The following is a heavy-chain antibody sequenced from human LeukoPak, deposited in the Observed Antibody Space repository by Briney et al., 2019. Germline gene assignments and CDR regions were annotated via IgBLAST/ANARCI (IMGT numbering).Heavy chain of an antibody. CDR1: GFTFSSYA. J-gene: IGHJ1*01. V-gene: IGHV3-30-3*01. CDR2: ISYDGSDK. CDR3: AKEPNPYSSGWYFQD. D-gene: IGHD6-25*01. Sequence: PGGSLRLSCAASGFTFSSYAMHWVRQAPGKGLEWVAVISYDGSDKYYADSVKGRFTISRDNSKNTLDLQMDSLRPEDTAVYYCAKEPNPYSSGWYFQDWGQGTLVTVSS.